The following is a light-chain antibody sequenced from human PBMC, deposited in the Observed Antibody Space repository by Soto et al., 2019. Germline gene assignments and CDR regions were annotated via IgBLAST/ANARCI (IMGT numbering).Light chain of an antibody. CDR2: SDP. V-gene: IGLV3-21*04. J-gene: IGLJ2*01. CDR3: QVWDSSSAHVV. CDR1: NIGSKI. Sequence: SYELTQPPSVSGAPGKTARISCGGNNIGSKIGHWYQRKPGQAPGLVIYSDPALPSVIPERFSGSNSGNTATLTICRVEAGDEADYYCQVWDSSSAHVVFGGGTKLTVL.